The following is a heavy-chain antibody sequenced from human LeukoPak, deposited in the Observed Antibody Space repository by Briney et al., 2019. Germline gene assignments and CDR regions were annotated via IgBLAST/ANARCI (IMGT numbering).Heavy chain of an antibody. CDR1: GGSFTNYH. CDR2: IYYSGST. J-gene: IGHJ5*02. Sequence: PSETLSLTCTVSGGSFTNYHWSWIRQPPGKGLEWIGYIYYSGSTNYNPSLKSRVTISLDTSKNQFSLKLSSVTAADTAVYYCAREKGSGSFRSWFDPWGQGTLVTVSS. CDR3: AREKGSGSFRSWFDP. D-gene: IGHD3-10*01. V-gene: IGHV4-59*01.